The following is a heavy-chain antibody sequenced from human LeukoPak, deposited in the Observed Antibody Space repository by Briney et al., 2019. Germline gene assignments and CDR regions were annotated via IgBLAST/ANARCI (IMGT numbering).Heavy chain of an antibody. CDR1: GGSFSGYY. CDR2: INHSGST. Sequence: SETLSLTCAVYGGSFSGYYWSWIRQPPGKGLEWIGEINHSGSTNYNPSLKSRVTISVDTSENQFSLKLSSVTAADTAVYYCARRLRPPLTYYDFWSGYYDYWGQGTLVTVSS. J-gene: IGHJ4*02. D-gene: IGHD3-3*01. CDR3: ARRLRPPLTYYDFWSGYYDY. V-gene: IGHV4-34*01.